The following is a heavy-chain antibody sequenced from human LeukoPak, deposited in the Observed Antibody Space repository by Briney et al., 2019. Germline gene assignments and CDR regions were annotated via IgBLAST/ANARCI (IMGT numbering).Heavy chain of an antibody. CDR1: GGSISSSNW. Sequence: SGTLSLTCAVSGGSISSSNWWGWVRQPPGKGLEWIGEIYHSGSTNYNPSLKSRFTISVDKSKNQFSLKLSSVTAADTAVYYCARVGHYGGNSGTQSDYWGQGTLVTVSS. D-gene: IGHD4-23*01. V-gene: IGHV4-4*02. CDR3: ARVGHYGGNSGTQSDY. CDR2: IYHSGST. J-gene: IGHJ4*02.